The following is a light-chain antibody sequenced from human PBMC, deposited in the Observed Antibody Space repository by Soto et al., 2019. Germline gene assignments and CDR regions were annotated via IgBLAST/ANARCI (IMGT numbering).Light chain of an antibody. J-gene: IGKJ5*01. Sequence: EIQMTQSPSTLSASAGDTVTITCRASQSIDRYLNWYQQKPGRAPNLLIYTASTLQSGVPSRFSGSGSGTDFTLTISSLQPEDFATYYCQQSYTTPGAFGQGTRLEIK. CDR1: QSIDRY. CDR2: TAS. V-gene: IGKV1-39*01. CDR3: QQSYTTPGA.